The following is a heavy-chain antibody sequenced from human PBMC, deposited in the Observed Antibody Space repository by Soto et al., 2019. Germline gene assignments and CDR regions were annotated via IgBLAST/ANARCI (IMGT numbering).Heavy chain of an antibody. J-gene: IGHJ5*02. V-gene: IGHV1-18*04. CDR2: ISAYNGNT. Sequence: ASVKVSCKASGYTFTGYYMHWVRQAPGQGLEWMGWISAYNGNTNYAQKLQGRVTMTTDTSTSTAYMELRSLRSDDTAVYYCARGGDYDNWFDPWGQGTLVTVSS. CDR1: GYTFTGYY. CDR3: ARGGDYDNWFDP. D-gene: IGHD4-17*01.